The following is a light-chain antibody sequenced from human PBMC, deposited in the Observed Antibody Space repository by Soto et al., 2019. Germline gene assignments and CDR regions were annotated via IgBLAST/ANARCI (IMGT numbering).Light chain of an antibody. CDR3: QPYNNWHTWT. CDR2: GAS. V-gene: IGKV3-15*01. J-gene: IGKJ1*01. Sequence: EIVMTQSPATLSVSPGERATLSCRSSQSVSSNLAGYQQEPGQAPRLLIYGASTRATGIPARCSGSGSGKELTLTISNLQSEDFAVYYCQPYNNWHTWTLGQGTRADIK. CDR1: QSVSSN.